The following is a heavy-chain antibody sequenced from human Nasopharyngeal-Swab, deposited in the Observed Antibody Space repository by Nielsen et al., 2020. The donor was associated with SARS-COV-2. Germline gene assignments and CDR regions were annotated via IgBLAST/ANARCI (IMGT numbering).Heavy chain of an antibody. CDR2: INHSGST. CDR1: GGSFSGYY. CDR3: ARVSRRVRDIVVVPAARSPKYYYYGMDV. V-gene: IGHV4-34*01. D-gene: IGHD2-2*01. Sequence: SQTLSLTCAVSGGSFSGYYWSWIRQPPGKGLEWIGEINHSGSTNYNPSLKSRVTISVDTSKNQFSLKLSSVTAADTAVYYCARVSRRVRDIVVVPAARSPKYYYYGMDVWGQGTTVTVSS. J-gene: IGHJ6*02.